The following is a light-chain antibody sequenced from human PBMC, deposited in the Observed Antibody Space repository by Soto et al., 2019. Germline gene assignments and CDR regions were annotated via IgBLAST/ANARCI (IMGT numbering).Light chain of an antibody. CDR1: SSDVGGYNY. J-gene: IGLJ3*02. V-gene: IGLV2-14*03. CDR3: CSYTTTSTFV. CDR2: EVF. Sequence: SALTQPASVSGSPGQSITISCTGTSSDVGGYNYVSWYQQHPGKVPKLMIYEVFRRPSGISDRFSGSKSGSTASLTISGLQAEDEADYYCCSYTTTSTFVFGGGTKVTVL.